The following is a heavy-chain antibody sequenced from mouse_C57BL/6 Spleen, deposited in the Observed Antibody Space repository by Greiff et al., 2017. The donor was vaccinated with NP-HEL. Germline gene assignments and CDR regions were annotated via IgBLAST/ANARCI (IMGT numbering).Heavy chain of an antibody. V-gene: IGHV5-4*01. CDR1: GFTFSSYA. D-gene: IGHD2-1*01. CDR3: ARGLLWDAMDY. CDR2: ISDGGSYT. J-gene: IGHJ4*01. Sequence: EVQVVESGGGLVKPGGSLKLSCAASGFTFSSYAMSWVRQTPEKRLEWVATISDGGSYTYYPDNVKGRFTISRDNAKNNLYLQMSHLKSEDTAMYYCARGLLWDAMDYWGQGTSVTVSS.